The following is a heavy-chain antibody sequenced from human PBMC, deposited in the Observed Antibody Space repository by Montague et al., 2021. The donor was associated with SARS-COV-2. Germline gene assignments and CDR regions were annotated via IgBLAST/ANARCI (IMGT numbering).Heavy chain of an antibody. CDR1: GGSFSGYY. CDR2: INHSGST. Sequence: SETLSLTCAVYGGSFSGYYWSWIHQPPGKGLEWIGEINHSGSTKYNPSLKSRVTISVGTSKNQFSLKLSSVTAADTAVYYCARFPTSYYYDSKAAPATPDAFDIWGQGTMVTVSS. V-gene: IGHV4-34*01. CDR3: ARFPTSYYYDSKAAPATPDAFDI. D-gene: IGHD3-22*01. J-gene: IGHJ3*02.